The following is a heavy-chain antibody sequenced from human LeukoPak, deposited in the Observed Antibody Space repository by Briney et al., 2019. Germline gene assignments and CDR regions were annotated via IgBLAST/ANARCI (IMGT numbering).Heavy chain of an antibody. CDR2: INHSGST. V-gene: IGHV4-34*01. D-gene: IGHD5-24*01. J-gene: IGHJ4*02. CDR1: GGSFSGFY. Sequence: PSETLSLTCAVYGGSFSGFYWSWIRQPPGKGLEWIGEINHSGSTNYNPSLKSRVTISVDTSKNQFSLRLSSVTAADTAVYYCALGELRDGYNSYFDYWGQGTLVTVSS. CDR3: ALGELRDGYNSYFDY.